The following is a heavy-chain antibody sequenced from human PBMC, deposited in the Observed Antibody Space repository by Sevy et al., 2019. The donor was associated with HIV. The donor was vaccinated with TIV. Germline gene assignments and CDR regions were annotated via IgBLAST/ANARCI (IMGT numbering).Heavy chain of an antibody. CDR3: ARAWGSYRYARLDY. J-gene: IGHJ4*02. D-gene: IGHD3-16*02. Sequence: GGSLRLSCAASGFTFTSYSMHWVRQAPGKGLEWVATISYDATNKHYADSVKGRFTISRDNSRNSLFLQMNSLRSEDTAMYYCARAWGSYRYARLDYWGQGTLVTVSS. CDR2: ISYDATNK. CDR1: GFTFTSYS. V-gene: IGHV3-30-3*01.